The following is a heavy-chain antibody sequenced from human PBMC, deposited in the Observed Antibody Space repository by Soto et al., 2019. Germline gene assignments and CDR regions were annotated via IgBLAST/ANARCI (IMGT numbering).Heavy chain of an antibody. D-gene: IGHD1-1*01. CDR2: ISYDGSNK. CDR1: GFTFSSYA. Sequence: QVQLVESGGGVVQPGRSLRLSCAASGFTFSSYAMHWVRQAPGKGLEWGAVISYDGSNKYYADSVKGRFTISRDNSKNTLYLQMNSLRAEDTAVYYCARDRMNEGTVDYWGQGTLVTVSS. J-gene: IGHJ4*02. CDR3: ARDRMNEGTVDY. V-gene: IGHV3-30-3*01.